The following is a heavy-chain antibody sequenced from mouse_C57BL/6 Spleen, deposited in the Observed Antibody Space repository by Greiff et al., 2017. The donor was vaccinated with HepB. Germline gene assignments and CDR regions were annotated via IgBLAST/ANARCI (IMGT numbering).Heavy chain of an antibody. CDR1: GFTFSDYG. J-gene: IGHJ2*01. Sequence: DVMLVESGGGLVKPGGSLKLSCAASGFTFSDYGMHWVRQAPEKGLEWVAYISSGSSTIYYADTVKGRFTISRDNAKNTLFLQMTSLRSEDTAMYYCARSPITTVVATDYFDYWGQGTTLTVSS. V-gene: IGHV5-17*01. D-gene: IGHD1-1*01. CDR3: ARSPITTVVATDYFDY. CDR2: ISSGSSTI.